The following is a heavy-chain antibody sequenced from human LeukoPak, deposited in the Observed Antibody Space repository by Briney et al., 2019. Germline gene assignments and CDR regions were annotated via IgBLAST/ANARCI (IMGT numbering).Heavy chain of an antibody. CDR2: IYYSGST. D-gene: IGHD2-15*01. CDR3: ARESHCSGGSCYGNNWFDP. CDR1: GGSINSYY. Sequence: SETLSLTCTVSGGSINSYYWSWIRQPPGKDLEWIGYIYYSGSTYYNPSLKSRVTISVDTSKNQFSLKLSSVTAADTAVYYCARESHCSGGSCYGNNWFDPWGQGTLVTVSS. V-gene: IGHV4-30-4*08. J-gene: IGHJ5*02.